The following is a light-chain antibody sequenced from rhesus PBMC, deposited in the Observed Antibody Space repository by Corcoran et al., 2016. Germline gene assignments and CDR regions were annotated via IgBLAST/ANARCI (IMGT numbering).Light chain of an antibody. CDR2: YAF. J-gene: IGKJ2*01. CDR1: QGISSW. V-gene: IGKV1-19*01. Sequence: DIQMTQSPSSLSASVGDKVTNTCHASQGISSWLAWYQQKPGKAPKHLIYYAFILQDGDPSRFSASGSGTDYTLTISSLQPEDFATYYCKQYDDLPYSFGQGTKVEIK. CDR3: KQYDDLPYS.